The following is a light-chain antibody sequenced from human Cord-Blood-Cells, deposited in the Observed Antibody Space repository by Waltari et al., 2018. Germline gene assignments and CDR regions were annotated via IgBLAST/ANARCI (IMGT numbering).Light chain of an antibody. CDR3: SSYTSSSTV. J-gene: IGLJ3*02. CDR1: SSDVGGYNS. Sequence: QSALTQPASVSGSPGQSITISCTGTSSDVGGYNSVSWYQQHPGKVPKLMIYDVSKRLXXFSIRFSGSKSGNTASLTISGLQAEDEADYYCSSYTSSSTVFGGGTKLTVL. CDR2: DVS. V-gene: IGLV2-14*01.